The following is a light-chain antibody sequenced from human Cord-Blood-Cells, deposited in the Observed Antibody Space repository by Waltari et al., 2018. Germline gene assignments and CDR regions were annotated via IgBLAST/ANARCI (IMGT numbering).Light chain of an antibody. CDR2: GAS. Sequence: EIVMTQSPATLSVSPGERATLSCRARQSVSSNLAWYQQKPGQAPRLLIYGASTRATGIPARFSGSGSGTQFTLTISSLQSEDFAVYYCQQYNIWPPLTFGGGTTVEIK. J-gene: IGKJ4*01. CDR1: QSVSSN. V-gene: IGKV3-15*01. CDR3: QQYNIWPPLT.